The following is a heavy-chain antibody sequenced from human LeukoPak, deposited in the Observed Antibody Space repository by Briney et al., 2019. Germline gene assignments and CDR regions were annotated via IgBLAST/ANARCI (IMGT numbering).Heavy chain of an antibody. Sequence: PSETLSLTCAVYGGSFSGYYWSWIRQPPGKGLEWIGYIYYSGSTNYNPSLKSRVTISVDTSKNQFSLKLSSVTAADTAVYYCARDRIYYFDYWGQGTLVTVSS. CDR2: IYYSGST. CDR1: GGSFSGYY. CDR3: ARDRIYYFDY. D-gene: IGHD3-3*01. V-gene: IGHV4-59*01. J-gene: IGHJ4*02.